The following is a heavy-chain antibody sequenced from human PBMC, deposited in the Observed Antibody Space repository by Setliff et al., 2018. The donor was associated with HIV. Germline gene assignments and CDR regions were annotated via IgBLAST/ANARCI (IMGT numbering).Heavy chain of an antibody. CDR2: IYPSGTI. V-gene: IGHV4-4*07. J-gene: IGHJ5*02. D-gene: IGHD1-26*01. CDR3: AGSMGATKGSWFEP. CDR1: GGSIRNHY. Sequence: SETLSLTCTVSGGSIRNHYWTWIRQPAGKGLEWIGRIYPSGTINYNPSLKSRVTMSVDTSKNQFSLRLTSVSAADTALYYCAGSMGATKGSWFEPWGQGTLVTVSS.